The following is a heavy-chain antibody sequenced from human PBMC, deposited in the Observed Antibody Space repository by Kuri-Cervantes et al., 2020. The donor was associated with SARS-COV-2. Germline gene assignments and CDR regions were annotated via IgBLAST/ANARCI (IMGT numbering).Heavy chain of an antibody. Sequence: LSLTCAASGFTVSSNYMSWVRQAPGKGLEWVSVIYSGGSTYYADSVKGRFTISRDNSKNALYLQMNSLRAEDTAVYYCASSGSPYYYYGMDVWGQGTTVTVSS. CDR1: GFTVSSNY. D-gene: IGHD1-26*01. CDR2: IYSGGST. J-gene: IGHJ6*02. CDR3: ASSGSPYYYYGMDV. V-gene: IGHV3-66*01.